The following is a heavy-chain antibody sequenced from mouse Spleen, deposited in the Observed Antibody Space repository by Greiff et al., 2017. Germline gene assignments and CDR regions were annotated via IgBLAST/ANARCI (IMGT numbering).Heavy chain of an antibody. J-gene: IGHJ3*01. V-gene: IGHV1-4*01. CDR3: ARFLLSSYYDYDEGFAY. Sequence: QVQLQQSGAELARPGASVKMSCKASGYTFTSYTMHWVKQRPGQGLEWIGYINPSSGYTKYNQKFKDKATLTADKSSSTAYMQLSSLTSEDSAVYYCARFLLSSYYDYDEGFAYWGQGTLVTVSA. CDR1: GYTFTSYT. D-gene: IGHD2-4*01. CDR2: INPSSGYT.